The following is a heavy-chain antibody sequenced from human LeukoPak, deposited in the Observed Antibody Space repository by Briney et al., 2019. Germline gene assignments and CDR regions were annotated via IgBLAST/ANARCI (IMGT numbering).Heavy chain of an antibody. D-gene: IGHD6-6*01. J-gene: IGHJ4*02. CDR3: AKVAARQTYYFDY. CDR2: ISYDGSNK. CDR1: GFTFSSYG. V-gene: IGHV3-30*18. Sequence: PGGSLRLSCAASGFTFSSYGMHWVRQAPGKGLEWVAVISYDGSNKYYADSVKGRFTISRDNSKNTLYLQMNSLRAEDTAVYYCAKVAARQTYYFDYWGQGTLVTVSS.